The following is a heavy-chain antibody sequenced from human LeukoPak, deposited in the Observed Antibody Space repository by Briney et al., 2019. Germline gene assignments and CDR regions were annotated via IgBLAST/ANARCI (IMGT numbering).Heavy chain of an antibody. J-gene: IGHJ6*03. CDR3: ARGGYYYGSGPGTFYYMDV. Sequence: GASVKVSCKASGGTFSSYAISWVRQAPGQGLEWMGGIIPIFGTANYAQKFQGRVTITTDESTSTAYMELSSLRSEDTAVYYCARGGYYYGSGPGTFYYMDVWGKGTTVTVSS. CDR1: GGTFSSYA. V-gene: IGHV1-69*05. D-gene: IGHD3-10*01. CDR2: IIPIFGTA.